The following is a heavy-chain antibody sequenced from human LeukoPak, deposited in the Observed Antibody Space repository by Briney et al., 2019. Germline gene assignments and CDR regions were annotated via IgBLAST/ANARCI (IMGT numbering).Heavy chain of an antibody. CDR2: IRYDGSIK. CDR3: AKDRSYYYGSGGIDY. J-gene: IGHJ4*02. D-gene: IGHD3-10*01. CDR1: GFTFSDYG. V-gene: IGHV3-30*02. Sequence: QTGGSLRLSCAASGFTFSDYGMVWVRQAPGKGLEWVAFIRYDGSIKYYTDSVKDRFTVSRDNSKNTLYLQMNSLRAEDTALYYCAKDRSYYYGSGGIDYWGQGTLVTVSS.